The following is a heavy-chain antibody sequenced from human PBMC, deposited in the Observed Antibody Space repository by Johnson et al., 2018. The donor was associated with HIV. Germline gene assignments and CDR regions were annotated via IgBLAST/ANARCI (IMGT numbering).Heavy chain of an antibody. CDR3: ARDGYHNFWSGYYRDDAFDI. CDR2: IWYDGRNK. Sequence: VQLVESGGGVVQPGRSLRLYCAASGFTFSSYGMHWVRQAPGKGLEWVAVIWYDGRNKYYADSVQGRFTISRDNSKNTRYLQMNSLRAEDTAVYYCARDGYHNFWSGYYRDDAFDIWGQGTMVTVSS. J-gene: IGHJ3*02. D-gene: IGHD3-3*01. V-gene: IGHV3-33*01. CDR1: GFTFSSYG.